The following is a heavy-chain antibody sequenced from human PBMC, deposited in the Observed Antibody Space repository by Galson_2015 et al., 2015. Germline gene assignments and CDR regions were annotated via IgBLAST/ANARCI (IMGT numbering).Heavy chain of an antibody. J-gene: IGHJ4*02. Sequence: SVKVSCKASGYTFTSYGISWVRQAPGQGLEWMGWISAYNGNTNYAQKLQGRVTMTTDTSTSTAYMELRSLRSDDTAVYYCAREAYYDSSGYQGRTGYLGQGTLVTVSS. CDR1: GYTFTSYG. V-gene: IGHV1-18*01. CDR2: ISAYNGNT. CDR3: AREAYYDSSGYQGRTGY. D-gene: IGHD3-22*01.